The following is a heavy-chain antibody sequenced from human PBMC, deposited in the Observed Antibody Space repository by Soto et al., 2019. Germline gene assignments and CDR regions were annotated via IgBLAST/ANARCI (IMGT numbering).Heavy chain of an antibody. CDR1: GFPFRDYY. CDR2: ISPKSTYR. J-gene: IGHJ4*02. D-gene: IGHD2-21*01. Sequence: GGSLRLSCATSGFPFRDYYVSWIRQAPGKGLEWLSHISPKSTYRNYADSVKGRFTISRDNTKSSLFLQMNSLGVEDTAVYYCARGGGGGLFEHWGQGVLVTVSS. V-gene: IGHV3-11*06. CDR3: ARGGGGGLFEH.